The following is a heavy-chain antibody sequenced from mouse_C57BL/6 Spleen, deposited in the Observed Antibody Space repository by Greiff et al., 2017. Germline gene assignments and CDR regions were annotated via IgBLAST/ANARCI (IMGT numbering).Heavy chain of an antibody. Sequence: EVKLMESGGGLVKPGGSLKLSCAASGFTFSSYAMSWVRQTPEKRLEWVATISDGGSYTYYPDNVKGRFTISRDNAKNNLYLQMSHLKSEDTAMYYCARGHYGNYDYFDYWGQGTTLTVSS. D-gene: IGHD2-1*01. CDR3: ARGHYGNYDYFDY. J-gene: IGHJ2*01. V-gene: IGHV5-4*03. CDR1: GFTFSSYA. CDR2: ISDGGSYT.